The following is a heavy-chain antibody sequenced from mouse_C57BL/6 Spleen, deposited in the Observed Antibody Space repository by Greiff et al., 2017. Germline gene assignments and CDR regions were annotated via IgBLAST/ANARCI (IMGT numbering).Heavy chain of an antibody. J-gene: IGHJ2*01. CDR2: ISDGGSYT. Sequence: EVKVVESGGGLVKPGGSLKLSCAASGFTFSSYAMSWVRQTPEKRLEWVATISDGGSYTYYPDNVKGRFTISRDNAKNNLYLQMSQLKSEDTSMYYCARAPYYYGSYYFDYWGQGTTLTVSS. D-gene: IGHD1-1*01. V-gene: IGHV5-4*03. CDR1: GFTFSSYA. CDR3: ARAPYYYGSYYFDY.